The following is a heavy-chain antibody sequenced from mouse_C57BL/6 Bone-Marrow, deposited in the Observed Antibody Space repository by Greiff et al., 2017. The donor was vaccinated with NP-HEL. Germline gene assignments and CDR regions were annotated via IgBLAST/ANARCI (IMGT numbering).Heavy chain of an antibody. V-gene: IGHV1-55*01. J-gene: IGHJ2*01. CDR1: GYTFTSYW. Sequence: QVQLQQPGAELVKPGASVKMSCKASGYTFTSYWITWVKQRPGQGLEWIGDIYPGSGSTNYNEKFKSKATLTVDTSSSTAYMQLSSLTSEDSAVYYCARRGVPYYGSSYGYFDYWGQGTTLTVSS. CDR2: IYPGSGST. D-gene: IGHD1-1*01. CDR3: ARRGVPYYGSSYGYFDY.